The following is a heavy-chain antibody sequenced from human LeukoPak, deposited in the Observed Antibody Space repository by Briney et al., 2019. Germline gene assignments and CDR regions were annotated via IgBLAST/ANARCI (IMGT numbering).Heavy chain of an antibody. J-gene: IGHJ3*02. D-gene: IGHD4-23*01. CDR2: ISSSSSYT. CDR1: GFTFSSYA. V-gene: IGHV3-11*03. CDR3: ARSNGGNLLYDAFDI. Sequence: GGSLRLSCAASGFTFSSYAMSWVRQAPGKGLEWVSYISSSSSYTNYADSVKGRFTISRDNAKNSLYLQMNSLRAEDTAVYYCARSNGGNLLYDAFDIWGQGTMVTVSS.